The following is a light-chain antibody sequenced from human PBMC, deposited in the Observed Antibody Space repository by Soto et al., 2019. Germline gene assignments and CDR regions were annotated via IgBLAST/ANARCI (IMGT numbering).Light chain of an antibody. J-gene: IGKJ1*01. Sequence: EIVMTQSPATLSVSPGERATLSCRASQSVFSSLAWYQQKPGQAPRLLIYGAATRATGIPARFSGSGSGTEFTLTISSLQPDDFATYYCQQYNSYSWTFGQGTKVDIK. V-gene: IGKV3-15*01. CDR1: QSVFSS. CDR3: QQYNSYSWT. CDR2: GAA.